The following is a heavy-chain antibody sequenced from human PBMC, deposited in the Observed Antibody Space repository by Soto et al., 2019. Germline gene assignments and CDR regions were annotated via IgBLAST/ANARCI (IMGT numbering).Heavy chain of an antibody. J-gene: IGHJ5*02. CDR3: ARDTGVATVLTNLFEH. Sequence: QVQLVQSGAAVKSPGASLRVSCEASGYTFTGYYLQWVRQAPGQGLEWMGWINPNSGGTNYEQKFQGRVTMTRDTSINTAYMELTRLTFGDTAVYYCARDTGVATVLTNLFEHWGQGTLVTVSS. V-gene: IGHV1-2*02. CDR2: INPNSGGT. CDR1: GYTFTGYY. D-gene: IGHD2-15*01.